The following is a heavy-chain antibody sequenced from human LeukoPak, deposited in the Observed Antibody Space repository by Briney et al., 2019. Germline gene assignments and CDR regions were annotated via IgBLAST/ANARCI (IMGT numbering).Heavy chain of an antibody. V-gene: IGHV1-69*05. D-gene: IGHD4-17*01. J-gene: IGHJ5*02. CDR2: IIPIFGTA. Sequence: SVKFSCKASGGTFNPYAVTWVRQAPGPGLGWLGGIIPIFGTANYAQRFQSTVTMTTEESTNTAYMGLTSLTSEDTAVYYCASGKYGLRSWFNPWGQGTLVTVSP. CDR1: GGTFNPYA. CDR3: ASGKYGLRSWFNP.